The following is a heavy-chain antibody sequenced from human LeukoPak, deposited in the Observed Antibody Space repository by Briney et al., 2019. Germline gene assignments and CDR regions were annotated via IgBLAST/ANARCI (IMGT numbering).Heavy chain of an antibody. CDR1: GGSISSYY. J-gene: IGHJ5*02. V-gene: IGHV4-59*01. CDR3: AREGSSGTHLNWFDP. CDR2: IYGSAST. Sequence: SETLSLTCTVSGGSISSYYWSWIRQPPGKGLEWIGHIYGSASTNYNPSLKSRVTLSVDTSKNQFSLKLSSVTAADAAVYYCAREGSSGTHLNWFDPWGQGTLVTVSS. D-gene: IGHD6-19*01.